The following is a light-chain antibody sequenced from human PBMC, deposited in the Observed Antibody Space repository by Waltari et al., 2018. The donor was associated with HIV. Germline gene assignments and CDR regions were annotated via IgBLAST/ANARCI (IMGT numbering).Light chain of an antibody. CDR1: SSNIGGNY. J-gene: IGLJ2*01. CDR2: DNN. CDR3: GTWDSSLSAGL. V-gene: IGLV1-51*01. Sequence: QSVLTQPPSVSAAPGQKVTISCYGSSSNIGGNYVPWYQQLPGTAPKLLIYDNNKRPSGIPDRFSASKSGTSATLGITGLQTGDEADYYCGTWDSSLSAGLFGGGTKLTVL.